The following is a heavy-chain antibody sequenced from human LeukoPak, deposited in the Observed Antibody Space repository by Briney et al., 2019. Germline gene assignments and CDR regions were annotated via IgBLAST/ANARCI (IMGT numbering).Heavy chain of an antibody. CDR1: GGSFSGYY. CDR2: LNHSGST. D-gene: IGHD3-16*01. V-gene: IGHV4-34*01. Sequence: SETLSLNGAVHGGSFSGYYWSWIRQPPGKGLEWSGELNHSGSTNYNPSLKSRATISVDTSKNQFSLKLSSVTAADTAAYYCARVHLWPENWFDSWGQGILVTVSS. J-gene: IGHJ5*01. CDR3: ARVHLWPENWFDS.